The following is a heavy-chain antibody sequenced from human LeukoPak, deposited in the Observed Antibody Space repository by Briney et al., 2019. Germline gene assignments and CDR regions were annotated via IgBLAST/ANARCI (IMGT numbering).Heavy chain of an antibody. CDR3: ARVGSGWY. CDR1: GGSISSYY. D-gene: IGHD6-19*01. V-gene: IGHV4-59*01. CDR2: IYYSGST. Sequence: SETLSLTCTVAGGSISSYYWSWIRQPPGKGLEWIGYIYYSGSTNYNPSLKSRVTISVDTSKNQFSLKLSSVTAADTAVYYCARVGSGWYWGQGTLVTVSS. J-gene: IGHJ4*02.